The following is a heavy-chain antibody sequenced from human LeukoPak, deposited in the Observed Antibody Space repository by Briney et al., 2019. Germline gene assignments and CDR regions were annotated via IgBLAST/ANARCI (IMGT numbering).Heavy chain of an antibody. CDR2: IYYSGST. D-gene: IGHD5-12*01. CDR1: GGSVSSGSFY. CDR3: ARDRLGGYSYVY. V-gene: IGHV4-61*01. Sequence: SETLSLTCTVSGGSVSSGSFYWSWVRQPPGKGLEWIGYIYYSGSTNYNPSLKSRVTISVDTSKNQFSLKLSSVTAADTAVYCCARDRLGGYSYVYWGQGSLVTVSS. J-gene: IGHJ4*02.